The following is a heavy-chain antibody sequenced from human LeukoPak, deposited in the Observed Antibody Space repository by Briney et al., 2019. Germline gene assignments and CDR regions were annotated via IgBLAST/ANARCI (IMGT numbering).Heavy chain of an antibody. V-gene: IGHV3-30*02. Sequence: PGGSLRLSCAASGFTFSSCGMHWVRQALGKGLEWVAFIRYDGSNKYYADSVKGRFTISRDNAKNSLYLQMNSLRVEDTAVYYCARAAYSSGWAYFDYWGQGTLVTVSS. J-gene: IGHJ4*02. D-gene: IGHD6-19*01. CDR1: GFTFSSCG. CDR3: ARAAYSSGWAYFDY. CDR2: IRYDGSNK.